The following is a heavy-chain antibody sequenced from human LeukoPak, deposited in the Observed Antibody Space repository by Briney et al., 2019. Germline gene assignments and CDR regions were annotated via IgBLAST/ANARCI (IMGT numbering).Heavy chain of an antibody. CDR1: GFTFSSYG. Sequence: GGSLRLSCAASGFTFSSYGMHWVRQAPGKGLEWVAVISYDGSNKYYADSVKGRFTISRDNSKNTLYLRMNSLRAEDTAVYYCAKVVYYDILTFDYWGQGTLVTVSS. CDR2: ISYDGSNK. V-gene: IGHV3-30*18. J-gene: IGHJ4*02. D-gene: IGHD3-9*01. CDR3: AKVVYYDILTFDY.